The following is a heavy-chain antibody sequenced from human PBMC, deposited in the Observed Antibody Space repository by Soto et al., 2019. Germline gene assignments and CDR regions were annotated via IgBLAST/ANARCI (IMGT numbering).Heavy chain of an antibody. CDR2: ISYDGSNK. CDR1: GFTFSSYG. D-gene: IGHD6-6*01. Sequence: QAGGSLRLSCAASGFTFSSYGMHWVRQAPGKGLEWVAVISYDGSNKYYADSVKGRFTISRDNSKNTLYLQMDSLRAEDTAVYYCAKLGWYSSSSALDYWGQGTLVTVSS. J-gene: IGHJ4*02. V-gene: IGHV3-30*18. CDR3: AKLGWYSSSSALDY.